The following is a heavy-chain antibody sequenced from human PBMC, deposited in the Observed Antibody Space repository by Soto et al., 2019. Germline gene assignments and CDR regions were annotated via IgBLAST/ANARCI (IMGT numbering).Heavy chain of an antibody. J-gene: IGHJ5*01. V-gene: IGHV3-30-3*01. CDR3: AKDPRHCSGGTCFPEGEHWLDS. CDR1: GFTFTNYA. CDR2: ISYDGNTK. Sequence: PGGSLRLSCAASGFTFTNYAMHWVRQGPGKGLEWVAVISYDGNTKFYTDSLKGRFSISRDNSKNTLYLQMNSLRAEDTAVYYCAKDPRHCSGGTCFPEGEHWLDSWGQGTLVT. D-gene: IGHD2-15*01.